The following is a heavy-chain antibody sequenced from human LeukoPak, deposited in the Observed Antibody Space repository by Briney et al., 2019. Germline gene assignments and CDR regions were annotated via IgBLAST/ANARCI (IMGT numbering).Heavy chain of an antibody. D-gene: IGHD5-18*01. CDR2: IYDSGST. V-gene: IGHV4-39*07. CDR3: AREDSYGRFDY. J-gene: IGHJ4*02. CDR1: GGSXXXSYYX. Sequence: SGGSXXXSYYXXGWIRQPPGKGLEWIGSIYDSGSTYYNPSLKSRVTISLDTSKNQFSLKLSSVTAADTAVYYCAREDSYGRFDYWGQGTLVTVSS.